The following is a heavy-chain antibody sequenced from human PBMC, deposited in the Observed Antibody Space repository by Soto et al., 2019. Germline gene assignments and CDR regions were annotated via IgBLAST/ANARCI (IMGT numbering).Heavy chain of an antibody. CDR3: ASAPDTAMEGDYFDY. J-gene: IGHJ4*02. CDR1: GFTFRSYG. D-gene: IGHD5-18*01. V-gene: IGHV3-33*01. CDR2: IWCDGSNK. Sequence: GGSLRRSCAAAGFTFRSYGIRWVRQAPGKGLEWVAVIWCDGSNKYYADSVKGRFTISRDNSKNTLYLQMNSLRAEDTAVYYCASAPDTAMEGDYFDYWGQGTLVTVSS.